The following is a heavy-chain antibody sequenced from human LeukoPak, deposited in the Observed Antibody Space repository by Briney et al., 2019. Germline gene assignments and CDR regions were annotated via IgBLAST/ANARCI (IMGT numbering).Heavy chain of an antibody. CDR2: IRSKAYGGTT. Sequence: PGGSLRLSCAASGFTFSSYSMNWVRQAPGKGLGWVGFIRSKAYGGTTEYAASVKGRFTISRDDSKSIAYLQMNSLKTEDTAVYYCTSYDSSGSLDYWGQGTLVTVSS. D-gene: IGHD3-22*01. J-gene: IGHJ4*02. CDR1: GFTFSSYS. CDR3: TSYDSSGSLDY. V-gene: IGHV3-49*04.